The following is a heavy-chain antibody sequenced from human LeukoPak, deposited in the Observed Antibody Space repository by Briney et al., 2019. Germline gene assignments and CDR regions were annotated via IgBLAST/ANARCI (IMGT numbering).Heavy chain of an antibody. CDR3: ARASYGDYSFDY. J-gene: IGHJ4*02. CDR1: GGTFSSYA. Sequence: SVTVSFKASGGTFSSYAISWVRQAPGQGLEWMGGIIPIFGTANYAQKLQGRVTITADESTSTAYMELSSLRSEDTAVYYCARASYGDYSFDYWGQGTLVTVSS. D-gene: IGHD4-17*01. V-gene: IGHV1-69*13. CDR2: IIPIFGTA.